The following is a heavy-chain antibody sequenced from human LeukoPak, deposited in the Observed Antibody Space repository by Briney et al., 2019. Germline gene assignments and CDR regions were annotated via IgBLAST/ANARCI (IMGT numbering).Heavy chain of an antibody. D-gene: IGHD1-26*01. CDR2: ISSSSSTI. CDR1: GFTFRSYS. V-gene: IGHV3-48*04. CDR3: AKDIGGYSGPKNGMDV. Sequence: GGSLRLSCAASGFTFRSYSMNWVRQAPGKGPEWVSYISSSSSTIYYADSVKGRFTISRDNSKNSLYLQMNSLRTEDTALYYCAKDIGGYSGPKNGMDVWGQGTTVTVSS. J-gene: IGHJ6*02.